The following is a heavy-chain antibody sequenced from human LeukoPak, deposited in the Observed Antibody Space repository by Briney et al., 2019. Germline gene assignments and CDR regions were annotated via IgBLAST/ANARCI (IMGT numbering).Heavy chain of an antibody. V-gene: IGHV3-23*01. Sequence: GGSLRLSCAASGFTFSNYAMSWVRQAPGKGLEWVSGISGSGGSTYYADSVRGRFTISRDNSKNTLSLQMNSLRADDTAVYYCAKGPNSAATGYLNWFDPWGQGTLVIVSS. J-gene: IGHJ5*02. CDR3: AKGPNSAATGYLNWFDP. CDR1: GFTFSNYA. CDR2: ISGSGGST. D-gene: IGHD2-15*01.